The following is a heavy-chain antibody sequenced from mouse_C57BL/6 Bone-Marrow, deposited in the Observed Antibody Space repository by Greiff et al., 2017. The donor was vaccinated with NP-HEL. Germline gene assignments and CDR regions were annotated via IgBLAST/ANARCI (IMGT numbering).Heavy chain of an antibody. Sequence: QVQLQQSGAELVRPGASVTLSCKASGYTFTDYEMHWVKQTPVHGLEWIGAIDPETGGNAYNQKFKGKAILTADKSSSTAYMELRSLTSEDSAVYYCTSPVDYDPAYWGQGTLVTVSA. CDR1: GYTFTDYE. J-gene: IGHJ3*01. D-gene: IGHD2-4*01. CDR3: TSPVDYDPAY. CDR2: IDPETGGN. V-gene: IGHV1-15*01.